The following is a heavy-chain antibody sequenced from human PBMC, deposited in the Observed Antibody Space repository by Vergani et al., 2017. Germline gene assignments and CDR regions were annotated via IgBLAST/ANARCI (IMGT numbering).Heavy chain of an antibody. CDR1: GGSFSGYY. Sequence: QVQLQQWGAGLLKPSETLSLTCAVYGGSFSGYYWSWIRQPPGKGLEWIGEINHSGSTNYNPSLKSRVTKSVDTSKNQFSLKLSSVTAADTAVYYCASEGIAVAGTGGMDVWGQGTTVTVSS. V-gene: IGHV4-34*01. J-gene: IGHJ6*02. CDR3: ASEGIAVAGTGGMDV. D-gene: IGHD6-19*01. CDR2: INHSGST.